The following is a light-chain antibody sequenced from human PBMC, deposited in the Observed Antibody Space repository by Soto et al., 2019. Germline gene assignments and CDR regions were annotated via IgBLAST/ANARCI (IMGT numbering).Light chain of an antibody. V-gene: IGLV2-14*01. Sequence: QSALTQPASVSGSPGQSITISCTGTSSDVGGYNYVSWYQRHPGKAPKLMIYDVSNRPSGVSNRFSGSKSGNTASLTISGLQAEDEADYYCSSYTISSPHVVFRGGTKLTVL. J-gene: IGLJ2*01. CDR3: SSYTISSPHVV. CDR2: DVS. CDR1: SSDVGGYNY.